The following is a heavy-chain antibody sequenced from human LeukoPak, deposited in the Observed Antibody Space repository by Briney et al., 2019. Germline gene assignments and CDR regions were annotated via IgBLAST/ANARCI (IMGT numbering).Heavy chain of an antibody. D-gene: IGHD6-13*01. V-gene: IGHV3-74*01. Sequence: GGSLRLSCAASGFTFRHYWMHWVRQVPGKGLVWVSRINPDGTTINYADSVRGRFAISRDNAKNSLFLQMNSLRAEDTAVYYCARDIATAGHFAFDYWGQGTLVTVSS. CDR3: ARDIATAGHFAFDY. J-gene: IGHJ4*02. CDR1: GFTFRHYW. CDR2: INPDGTTI.